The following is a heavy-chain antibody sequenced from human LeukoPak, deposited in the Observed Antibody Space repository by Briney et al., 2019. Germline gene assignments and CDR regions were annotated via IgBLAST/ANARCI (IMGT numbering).Heavy chain of an antibody. CDR1: GGSISSSNYY. J-gene: IGHJ4*02. CDR3: ARVAQEGYNL. CDR2: IFYSGST. D-gene: IGHD5-24*01. Sequence: PSETLSLTCTVSGGSISSSNYYWGWIRQPPGKGLEWIGSIFYSGSTYYNPSLKSRVTISVDTSKNQFSLKLSSVTPADTAVYYCARVAQEGYNLWGQGTLVTVSS. V-gene: IGHV4-39*07.